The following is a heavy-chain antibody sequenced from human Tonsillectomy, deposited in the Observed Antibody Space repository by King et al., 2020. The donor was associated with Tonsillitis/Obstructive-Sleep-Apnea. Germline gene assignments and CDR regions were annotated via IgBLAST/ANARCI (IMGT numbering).Heavy chain of an antibody. CDR3: ARESPSYSSGWYPFDY. CDR2: SSPIGGTA. V-gene: IGHV1-69*01. Sequence: QLVQAGAEVKKPGSSVKVSCKASGGNFSSYAISWVRKAPGQGREWMGGSSPIGGTANYAQKFQGRVTITADESTSTAYMELSSLRSEDTAVYYCARESPSYSSGWYPFDYWGQGTLVTVSS. CDR1: GGNFSSYA. D-gene: IGHD6-19*01. J-gene: IGHJ4*02.